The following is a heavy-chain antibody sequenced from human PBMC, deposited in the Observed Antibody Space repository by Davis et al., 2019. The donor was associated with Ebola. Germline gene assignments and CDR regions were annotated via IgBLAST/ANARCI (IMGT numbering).Heavy chain of an antibody. CDR1: GYTFTSNA. J-gene: IGHJ6*02. CDR2: INPDKGNT. D-gene: IGHD1-1*01. Sequence: AASVKVSCKASGYTFTSNAMHWVRQAPGQRLEWMGWINPDKGNTKYSQKFQGRVTITADESASTAYMELSSLRSEDTAVYYCARPTVSTSYYYYGMDVWGQGTTVTVSS. V-gene: IGHV1-3*01. CDR3: ARPTVSTSYYYYGMDV.